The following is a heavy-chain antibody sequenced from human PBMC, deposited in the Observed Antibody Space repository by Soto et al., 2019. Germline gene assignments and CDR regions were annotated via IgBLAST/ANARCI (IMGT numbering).Heavy chain of an antibody. CDR3: AKDRPLGITMIVVVSTPGMDV. J-gene: IGHJ6*02. V-gene: IGHV3-30*18. CDR1: GFTFSSYG. Sequence: SGGSLRLSCADSGFTFSSYGMHWVRQAPGKGLEWVAVISYDGSNKYYADSVKGRFTISRDNSKNTLYLQMNSLRAEDTAVYYCAKDRPLGITMIVVVSTPGMDVWGQGTTVTVSS. D-gene: IGHD3-22*01. CDR2: ISYDGSNK.